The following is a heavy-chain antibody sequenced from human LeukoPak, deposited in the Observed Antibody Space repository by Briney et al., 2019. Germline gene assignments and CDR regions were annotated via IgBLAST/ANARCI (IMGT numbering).Heavy chain of an antibody. CDR3: ARVAPSSSLGY. CDR1: GGSFSGYY. D-gene: IGHD6-13*01. Sequence: SETLSLTCAVYGGSFSGYYWSWIRQPPGKGLEWIGEINHSGSTNYNPSLKSRVTISVDTSKNQFSLKLSSVTAADTAVHYCARVAPSSSLGYWGQGTLVTVSS. CDR2: INHSGST. J-gene: IGHJ4*02. V-gene: IGHV4-34*01.